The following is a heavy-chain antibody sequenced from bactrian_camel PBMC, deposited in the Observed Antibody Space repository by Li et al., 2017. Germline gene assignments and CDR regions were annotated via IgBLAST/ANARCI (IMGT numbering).Heavy chain of an antibody. CDR2: IDTGDGST. V-gene: IGHV3S54*01. CDR3: AAGLGTIRRWPRPRY. D-gene: IGHD7*01. J-gene: IGHJ4*01. Sequence: HVQLVESGGGSVQAGDSLTLSCTSSEPITSPACMAWFRQAPGKEREGVAAIDTGDGSTYYLNSVEGRFTIPHDNAKNTLYLQMNSLKPEDTAMYYCAAGLGTIRRWPRPRYWGQGTQVTVS. CDR1: EPITSPAC.